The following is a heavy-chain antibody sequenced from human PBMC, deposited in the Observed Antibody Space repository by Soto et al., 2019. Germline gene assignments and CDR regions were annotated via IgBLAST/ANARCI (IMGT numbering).Heavy chain of an antibody. CDR3: ARAHTNDCLDS. D-gene: IGHD2-8*01. J-gene: IGHJ4*02. Sequence: SETPSITCTVSGCSICSGGYYWSWVRQHPGKGLEWIGYIYYSGSTYYNPSLKSRVTISVDTSKNQFSLKLSSVTAADTAVYYCARAHTNDCLDSWGQGTLVTVSS. V-gene: IGHV4-31*03. CDR1: GCSICSGGYY. CDR2: IYYSGST.